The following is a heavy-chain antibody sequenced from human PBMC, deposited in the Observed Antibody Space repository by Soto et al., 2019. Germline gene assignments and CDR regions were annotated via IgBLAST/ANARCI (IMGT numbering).Heavy chain of an antibody. CDR3: ARSPLEYYDSSGYYYD. V-gene: IGHV3-48*03. Sequence: GGSLRLSCAASGFTFSSYEMNWVRQAPGKGLEWVSYISSSGSTIYYADSVKGRFTISRDNAKNSLYLQMNSLRAEDTAVYYCARSPLEYYDSSGYYYDWGQGTLVTVSS. J-gene: IGHJ4*02. D-gene: IGHD3-22*01. CDR2: ISSSGSTI. CDR1: GFTFSSYE.